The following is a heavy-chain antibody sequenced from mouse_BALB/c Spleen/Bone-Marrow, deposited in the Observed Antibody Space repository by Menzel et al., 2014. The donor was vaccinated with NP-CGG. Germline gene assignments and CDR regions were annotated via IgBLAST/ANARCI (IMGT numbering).Heavy chain of an antibody. J-gene: IGHJ4*01. CDR1: GYTFTSYW. V-gene: IGHV1-69*02. Sequence: VKLMESGAELVRPGASVKLSCKTSGYTFTSYWINWVKQRPGQGLEWIGNIFPSDSYSNYNQKFKDKATLTVDKSSSTAYMHLTSPTSEDSAVYYCTRGKGYTLGYWGQGTSVTVSS. CDR2: IFPSDSYS. CDR3: TRGKGYTLGY.